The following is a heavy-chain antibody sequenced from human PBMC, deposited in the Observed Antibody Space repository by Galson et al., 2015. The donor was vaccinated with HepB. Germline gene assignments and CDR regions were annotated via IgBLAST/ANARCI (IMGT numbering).Heavy chain of an antibody. CDR3: ARVTGPDYGDSYDLGY. CDR2: INSDGSST. J-gene: IGHJ4*02. Sequence: SLRLSCAASGFTFSSYWMHWVRQAPGKGLVWVSRINSDGSSTSYADSVKGRFTISRDNAKNTLYLQMNSLRAEDTAVYYCARVTGPDYGDSYDLGYRGQGTLVTVSS. CDR1: GFTFSSYW. D-gene: IGHD4-17*01. V-gene: IGHV3-74*01.